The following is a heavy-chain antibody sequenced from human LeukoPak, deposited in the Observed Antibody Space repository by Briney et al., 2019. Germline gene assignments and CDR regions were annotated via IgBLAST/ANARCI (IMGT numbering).Heavy chain of an antibody. J-gene: IGHJ4*02. V-gene: IGHV3-23*01. CDR3: PKPDHCTHGVCRQFDF. CDR1: GFTFSSYA. CDR2: MSGSCGRT. Sequence: GGSLRLSCVVSGFTFSSYAMSWVRQAPGKGLEWVSAMSGSCGRTYYADSVKGRFTISRDNSKNTLSLQMNRLRVEDTALYYCPKPDHCTHGVCRQFDFWPQGPLVTVSS. D-gene: IGHD2-8*01.